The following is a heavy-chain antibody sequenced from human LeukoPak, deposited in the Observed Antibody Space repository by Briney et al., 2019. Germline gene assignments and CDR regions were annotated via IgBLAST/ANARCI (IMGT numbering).Heavy chain of an antibody. J-gene: IGHJ6*02. D-gene: IGHD6-13*01. CDR1: GFTFSSYA. Sequence: PGGTLSLSCAASGFTFSSYAMSWVRQGPGKGLEWVSAISGSGGRSYYAASVNGGFTISTDNSNNTLYRQMNSLRAEDTAVYYCAKDLGSWYSRGMDVWGQGATVTVSS. V-gene: IGHV3-23*01. CDR2: ISGSGGRS. CDR3: AKDLGSWYSRGMDV.